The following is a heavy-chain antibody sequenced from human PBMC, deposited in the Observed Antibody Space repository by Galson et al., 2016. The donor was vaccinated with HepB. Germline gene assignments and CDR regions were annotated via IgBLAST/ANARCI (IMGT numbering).Heavy chain of an antibody. D-gene: IGHD3-9*01. V-gene: IGHV1-18*01. CDR3: ARDRVGGFDWLLSPYEY. CDR1: GYTFANYG. Sequence: SVKVSCKASGYTFANYGITWVRQAPGQGLEWMEWSNGHNGNTMYAQHFQDRVTLTTDASTSTAYMEVRSLKSDDTAVYYCARDRVGGFDWLLSPYEYWGQGTLVTVSS. J-gene: IGHJ4*02. CDR2: SNGHNGNT.